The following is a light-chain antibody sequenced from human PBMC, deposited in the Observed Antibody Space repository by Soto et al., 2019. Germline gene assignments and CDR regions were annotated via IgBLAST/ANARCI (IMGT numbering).Light chain of an antibody. J-gene: IGLJ2*01. CDR2: RNN. CDR3: AAWDDSLSVVV. V-gene: IGLV1-47*01. CDR1: SSNIGSNY. Sequence: QSVLTQPPSASGTPGQRVTISCSGSSSNIGSNYVYWYQQLPGTVPQLLIYRNNERPSGVPDRFSGSKSGTSASLAISGLRSEDEADYYCAAWDDSLSVVVFGGGTQLTVL.